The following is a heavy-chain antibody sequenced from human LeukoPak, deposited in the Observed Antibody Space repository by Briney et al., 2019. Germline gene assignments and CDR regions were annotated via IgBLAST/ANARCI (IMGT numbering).Heavy chain of an antibody. V-gene: IGHV1-8*01. Sequence: ASVKVSCKSSGYTFTSYDIHWVRQATGHGLEWMWWLNPNTGHTGHAQKFQGRVTMTRDSSTSTAYMELSGLTSEDTAVYYCARVHRTYDILTGYPDYWGQGTLVTVSS. J-gene: IGHJ4*02. D-gene: IGHD3-9*01. CDR2: LNPNTGHT. CDR1: GYTFTSYD. CDR3: ARVHRTYDILTGYPDY.